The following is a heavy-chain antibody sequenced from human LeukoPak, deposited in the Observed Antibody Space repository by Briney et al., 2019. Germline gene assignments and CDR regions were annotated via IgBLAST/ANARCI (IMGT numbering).Heavy chain of an antibody. CDR3: ARRNNNDAFDI. V-gene: IGHV1-69*05. CDR2: IIPIFGTA. CDR1: GGTFSSYA. Sequence: AASVKVSCKASGGTFSSYAISWVRQAPGQGLEWMGRIIPIFGTANYAQKFQGRVTITTDESTSTAYMELSSLRSEDTAVYYCARRNNNDAFDIWGQGTMVTVSS. D-gene: IGHD1-14*01. J-gene: IGHJ3*02.